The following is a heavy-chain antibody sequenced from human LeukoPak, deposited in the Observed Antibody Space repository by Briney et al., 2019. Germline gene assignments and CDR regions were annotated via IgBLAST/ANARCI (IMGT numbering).Heavy chain of an antibody. D-gene: IGHD3-10*01. Sequence: GGSLRLSCAASGFTFSSYAMSWVRQAPGKGLEWVSAISGSGGSTYYADSVKGRFTISRDNSKNTLYLQMNSLRAEDTAVYYCAKVYYYGSGRYYYFDYWGQGTLVTVSS. V-gene: IGHV3-23*01. J-gene: IGHJ4*02. CDR3: AKVYYYGSGRYYYFDY. CDR1: GFTFSSYA. CDR2: ISGSGGST.